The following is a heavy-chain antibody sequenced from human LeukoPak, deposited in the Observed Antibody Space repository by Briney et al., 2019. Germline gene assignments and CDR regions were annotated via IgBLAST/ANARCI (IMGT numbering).Heavy chain of an antibody. Sequence: SVKVSCKASGGTFSSCAISWVRQAPGQGLEWMGRIIPILGIANYAQKFQGRVTITADKSTSTAYMELSSLRSEDTAVYYCARAVQAAAGTHFDYWGQGTLATISS. CDR2: IIPILGIA. CDR3: ARAVQAAAGTHFDY. V-gene: IGHV1-69*04. D-gene: IGHD6-13*01. J-gene: IGHJ4*02. CDR1: GGTFSSCA.